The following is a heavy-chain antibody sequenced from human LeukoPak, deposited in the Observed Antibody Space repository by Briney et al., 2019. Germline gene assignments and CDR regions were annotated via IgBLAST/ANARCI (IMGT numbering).Heavy chain of an antibody. CDR2: ISYDGSNK. CDR1: GFTSSSYG. J-gene: IGHJ4*02. D-gene: IGHD2-15*01. Sequence: PGGSLRLSCAASGFTSSSYGMHWVRQAPGKGLEWVAVISYDGSNKYYADSVKGRFTISRDNSKNTLYLQMNSLRAEDTAVYYCAREGGRSQAEYWGQGTLVTVSS. V-gene: IGHV3-30*03. CDR3: AREGGRSQAEY.